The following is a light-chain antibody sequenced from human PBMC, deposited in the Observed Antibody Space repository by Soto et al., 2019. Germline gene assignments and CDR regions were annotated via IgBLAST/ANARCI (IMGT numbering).Light chain of an antibody. J-gene: IGLJ2*01. Sequence: QSALAQPASVSGSPGQSITISCTGTSSDVGYYNYLSWYQQHPGKAPKLMIYEVSNRPSGVSSRFSGSKSGNTASLTISGLQAEDEADYYCSSYTTPDTLVFGGGTKVTVL. CDR2: EVS. CDR3: SSYTTPDTLV. V-gene: IGLV2-14*03. CDR1: SSDVGYYNY.